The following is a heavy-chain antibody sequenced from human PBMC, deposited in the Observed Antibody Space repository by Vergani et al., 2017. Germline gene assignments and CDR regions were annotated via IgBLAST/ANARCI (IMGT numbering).Heavy chain of an antibody. D-gene: IGHD5-18*01. CDR1: GFTFSSYS. CDR2: ISSSSSYI. V-gene: IGHV3-21*01. CDR3: ARGLRGYSYGYHDY. J-gene: IGHJ4*02. Sequence: EVQLVESGGGLVKPGGSLRLSCAASGFTFSSYSMNWVRQAPGKGLEWVSSISSSSSYIYYADSVKGRFTISRDNAKNSRYLQMNSLRAEDTAVYYCARGLRGYSYGYHDYWGQGTLVTVSS.